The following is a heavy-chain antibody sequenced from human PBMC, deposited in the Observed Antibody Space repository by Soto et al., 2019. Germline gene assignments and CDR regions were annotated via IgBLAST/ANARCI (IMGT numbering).Heavy chain of an antibody. CDR3: ARDRELRFTKGYGMDV. J-gene: IGHJ6*02. CDR1: GGSISSYY. Sequence: SETLSLTCTVSGGSISSYYWSWIRQPPGKGLEWIGYIYYSGSTNYNPSLKSRVTISVDTSKNQFSLKLSSVTAADTAVYYCARDRELRFTKGYGMDVWGQGTTVTVSS. D-gene: IGHD3-3*01. CDR2: IYYSGST. V-gene: IGHV4-59*01.